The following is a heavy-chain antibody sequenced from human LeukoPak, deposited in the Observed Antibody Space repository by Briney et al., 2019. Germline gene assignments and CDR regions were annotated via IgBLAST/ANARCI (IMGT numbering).Heavy chain of an antibody. CDR1: GGSTSSFSYY. CDR2: IYFGGRT. Sequence: SETLSLTCSVSGGSTSSFSYYWGWIRQPPGKGLEWIGSIYFGGRTYNNPSLKSRVTISVDTSKNQFSLRLRSVTAADTAVYYCARLDYDRGDFDLRADAFDIWGQGTLVAVSS. J-gene: IGHJ3*02. D-gene: IGHD3-16*01. V-gene: IGHV4-39*01. CDR3: ARLDYDRGDFDLRADAFDI.